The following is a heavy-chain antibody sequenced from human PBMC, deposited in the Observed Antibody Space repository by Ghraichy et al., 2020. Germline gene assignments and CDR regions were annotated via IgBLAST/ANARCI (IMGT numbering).Heavy chain of an antibody. CDR2: INIDGSFT. J-gene: IGHJ4*02. CDR1: GFTFSNYW. V-gene: IGHV3-74*01. Sequence: GGSLRLSCAASGFTFSNYWMHWVRQAPGKGLVWVSRINIDGSFTNYADSVKDRFTISRDSAKNTLYLQMNSLRDEDTAVYYCVRGTNGWYGIDYWGQGTLVSVSS. D-gene: IGHD6-19*01. CDR3: VRGTNGWYGIDY.